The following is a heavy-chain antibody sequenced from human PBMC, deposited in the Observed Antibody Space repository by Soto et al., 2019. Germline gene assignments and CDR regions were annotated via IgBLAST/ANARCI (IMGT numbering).Heavy chain of an antibody. CDR2: IYWDDDT. V-gene: IGHV2-5*02. D-gene: IGHD1-1*01. CDR3: AHRPTTQFDAFDI. CDR1: GFSLSTSGVG. J-gene: IGHJ3*02. Sequence: SCPTLVNPTQTLTLTCSFSGFSLSTSGVGVGWIRQPPGKALEWLALIYWDDDTRYRPSLTNRLSITKDTSKNQVVLTMTNVDPVDTATYYCAHRPTTQFDAFDIWGRGTMVTVSS.